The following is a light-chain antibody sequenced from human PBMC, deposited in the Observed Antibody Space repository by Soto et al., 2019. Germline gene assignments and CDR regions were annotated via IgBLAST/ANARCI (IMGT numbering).Light chain of an antibody. CDR3: SAFRSSSTPVV. J-gene: IGLJ2*01. V-gene: IGLV2-18*02. Sequence: QSALTQPPSVSGSPGQSVTISCTGTSSDVGSYNRVSWYQQPPGTAPKLIIYEVSSRPSGVPDRFSGSKSGNTASLTISGLQAEDEADYYCSAFRSSSTPVVFGGGTELTVL. CDR1: SSDVGSYNR. CDR2: EVS.